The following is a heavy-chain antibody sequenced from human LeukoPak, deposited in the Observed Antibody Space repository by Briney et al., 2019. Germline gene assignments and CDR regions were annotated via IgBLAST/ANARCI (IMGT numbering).Heavy chain of an antibody. J-gene: IGHJ4*02. CDR2: FDPEDGET. D-gene: IGHD6-19*01. CDR1: GYTLTELS. V-gene: IGHV1-24*01. CDR3: ATNRPSTLSIAVAI. Sequence: VASVKVSCKVSGYTLTELSMHWVRQAPGKGLEWMGGFDPEDGETIYAQKFQGRVTMTEDTSTDTAYMELSSLRSEDTAVYYCATNRPSTLSIAVAIWGQGTLVTVSS.